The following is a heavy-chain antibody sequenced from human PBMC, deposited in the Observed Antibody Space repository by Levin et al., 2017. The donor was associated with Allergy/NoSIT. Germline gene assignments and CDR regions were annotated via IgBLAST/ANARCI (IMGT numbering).Heavy chain of an antibody. CDR2: ISYDGSNK. V-gene: IGHV3-30-3*01. CDR3: ARPFVVVTAIRSYYYYGMDV. J-gene: IGHJ6*02. D-gene: IGHD2-21*02. Sequence: GGSLRLSCAASGFTFSSYAMHWVRQAPGKGLEWVAVISYDGSNKYYADSVKGRFTISRDNSKNTLYLQMNSLRAEDTAVYYYARPFVVVTAIRSYYYYGMDVWGQGTTVTVSS. CDR1: GFTFSSYA.